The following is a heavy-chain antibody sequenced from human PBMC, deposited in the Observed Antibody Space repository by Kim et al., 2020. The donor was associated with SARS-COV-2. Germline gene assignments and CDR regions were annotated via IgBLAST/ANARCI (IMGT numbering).Heavy chain of an antibody. CDR1: GFTFSSYS. D-gene: IGHD5-18*01. CDR2: ISSSSSYI. Sequence: GGSLRLSCAASGFTFSSYSMNWVRQAPGKGLEWVSSISSSSSYIYYADSVKGRFTISRDNAKNSLYLQMNSLRAEDTAVYYCARDDTAMVHDAFDIWGQGTMVTVSS. CDR3: ARDDTAMVHDAFDI. V-gene: IGHV3-21*01. J-gene: IGHJ3*02.